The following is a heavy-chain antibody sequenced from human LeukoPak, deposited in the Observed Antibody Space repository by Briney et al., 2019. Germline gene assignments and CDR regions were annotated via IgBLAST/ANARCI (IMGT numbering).Heavy chain of an antibody. CDR3: ARDYGLANNKWFDTFDI. J-gene: IGHJ3*02. CDR2: VSGNDGRT. CDR1: GGTFSSYA. D-gene: IGHD3-22*01. V-gene: IGHV1-18*01. Sequence: ASVKVSCKASGGTFSSYAISWVRQAPGQGLEWMGWVSGNDGRTNYAQNLQGRVTMTTDTSTSTVYMELSSLRSDDTAAYYCARDYGLANNKWFDTFDIWGQGTMVTVSS.